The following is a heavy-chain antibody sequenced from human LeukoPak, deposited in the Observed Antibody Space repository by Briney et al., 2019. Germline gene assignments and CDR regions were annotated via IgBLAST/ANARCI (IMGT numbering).Heavy chain of an antibody. J-gene: IGHJ6*03. CDR2: IRSKAYGGTT. CDR1: GFTFGDYA. V-gene: IGHV3-49*04. Sequence: PGGSLRLSCTASGFTFGDYAMSWVRQAPGKGLEWVGFIRSKAYGGTTEYAASVKGRFTISRDDSKSIAYLQMNSLKTEDTAVYYCTRVSSGWYSASYYYMDVWGKGTTVTVSS. D-gene: IGHD6-19*01. CDR3: TRVSSGWYSASYYYMDV.